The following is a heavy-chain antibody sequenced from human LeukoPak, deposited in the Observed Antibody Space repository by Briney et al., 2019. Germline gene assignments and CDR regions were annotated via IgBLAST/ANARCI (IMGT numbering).Heavy chain of an antibody. CDR3: ARKRDTNYYYYGMDG. V-gene: IGHV4-59*01. CDR2: IYYSGST. Sequence: SETLSLTCTVSGGSISSYYWSWIRQPPGQGLEWIGYIYYSGSTNYNPSLKSRVTISVDTSKNQFSLKLSSVTAADTAVYYCARKRDTNYYYYGMDGWGQGTTVTVSS. CDR1: GGSISSYY. J-gene: IGHJ6*02. D-gene: IGHD5-18*01.